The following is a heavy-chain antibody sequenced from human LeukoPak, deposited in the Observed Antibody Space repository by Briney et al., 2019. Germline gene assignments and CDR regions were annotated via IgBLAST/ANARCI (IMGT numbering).Heavy chain of an antibody. V-gene: IGHV3-30*04. CDR1: GFTFSSYA. Sequence: GRSLRLSCAASGFTFSSYAMHWVRQAPGKGLEWAAVISYDGSNKYYADSVKGRFTISRDNSKNTLYLQMNSLRAEDTAVYYCAREETYYYGSGSYYWFDPWGQGTLVTVSS. J-gene: IGHJ5*02. D-gene: IGHD3-10*01. CDR2: ISYDGSNK. CDR3: AREETYYYGSGSYYWFDP.